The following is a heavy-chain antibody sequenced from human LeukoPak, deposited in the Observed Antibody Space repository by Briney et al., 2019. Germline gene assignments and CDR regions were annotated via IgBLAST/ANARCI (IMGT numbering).Heavy chain of an antibody. J-gene: IGHJ4*02. CDR1: GYTFTGYY. D-gene: IGHD3-22*01. V-gene: IGHV1-2*06. Sequence: GASVKVSCKASGYTFTGYYMHWVRQASGQGLEWMGRINPNSGGTNYAQKFQGRVTMTRDTSISTAYMELSRLRSDDTAVYYCASGLYYYDSSGMGRDYWGQGTLVTVSS. CDR3: ASGLYYYDSSGMGRDY. CDR2: INPNSGGT.